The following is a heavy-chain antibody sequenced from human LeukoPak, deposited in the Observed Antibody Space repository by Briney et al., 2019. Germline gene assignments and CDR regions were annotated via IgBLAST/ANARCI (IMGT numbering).Heavy chain of an antibody. Sequence: GSLRLSCAASGFTFCSYSMNWVRQPPGKGLEWIRNIYYSGSTYYSPSLTSRVTVSVDTSENQFSLKLSSVTAADTAVYYCARAHSIASYYYGVDVWGQGTTVTVSS. CDR1: GFTFCSYS. CDR3: ARAHSIASYYYGVDV. D-gene: IGHD2/OR15-2a*01. CDR2: IYYSGST. J-gene: IGHJ6*02. V-gene: IGHV4-59*12.